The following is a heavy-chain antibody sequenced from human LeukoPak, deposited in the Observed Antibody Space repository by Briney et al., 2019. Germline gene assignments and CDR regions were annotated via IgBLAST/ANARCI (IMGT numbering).Heavy chain of an antibody. Sequence: GGSLRLSCAVSGFTFSSYWMHWVRQAPGKGLVWVSRIDTDGTDTAYADSVKGRFTISRDNAKNTLYLQLNSLRPEDTAIYYCAKDIRTRLYFDLWGRGTLVTVSS. D-gene: IGHD3-3*02. CDR2: IDTDGTDT. CDR3: AKDIRTRLYFDL. CDR1: GFTFSSYW. J-gene: IGHJ2*01. V-gene: IGHV3-74*01.